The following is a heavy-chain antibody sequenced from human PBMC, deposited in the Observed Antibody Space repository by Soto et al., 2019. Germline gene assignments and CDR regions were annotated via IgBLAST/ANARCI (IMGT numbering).Heavy chain of an antibody. D-gene: IGHD2-2*01. CDR2: ISDTGSSH. CDR3: AKDRGGDCPDNSCYFGADD. CDR1: GFTFSSYG. J-gene: IGHJ4*02. V-gene: IGHV3-30*18. Sequence: GGSLRLSCVGSGFTFSSYGMHWVRQAPGKGLECVAVISDTGSSHYYAASVEGRFTISRENSTNTLSLHMDRLRVEDTAVYYCAKDRGGDCPDNSCYFGADDWGQGTPVTVSS.